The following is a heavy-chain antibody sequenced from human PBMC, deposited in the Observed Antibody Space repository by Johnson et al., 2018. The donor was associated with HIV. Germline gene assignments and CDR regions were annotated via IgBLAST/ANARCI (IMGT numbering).Heavy chain of an antibody. CDR2: IGTAGDT. Sequence: VYLVESGGGLVQPGGSLRLSCAASGFTFSSYDMHWVRQATGKGLEWVSAIGTAGDTYYPGSVKGRFTISRENAKNSLYLQMNSLRAGDTAVYYCAREVAGGAFDIWGQGTMVTVSS. D-gene: IGHD2-15*01. J-gene: IGHJ3*02. CDR3: AREVAGGAFDI. V-gene: IGHV3-13*01. CDR1: GFTFSSYD.